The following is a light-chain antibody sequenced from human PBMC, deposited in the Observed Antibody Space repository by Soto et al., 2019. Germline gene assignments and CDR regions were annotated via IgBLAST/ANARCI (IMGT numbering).Light chain of an antibody. CDR2: DVS. J-gene: IGLJ2*01. CDR3: SSYTRSVTLL. Sequence: QSALTQPASVSGSPGQSIIISCTGTSSDVGGYNYVSWYQHHPGKAPKLMIYDVSNRPSGVSNRFSGSKSGNTASLTISGLQTEDEADYYCSSYTRSVTLLFGGGTKVTVL. V-gene: IGLV2-14*03. CDR1: SSDVGGYNY.